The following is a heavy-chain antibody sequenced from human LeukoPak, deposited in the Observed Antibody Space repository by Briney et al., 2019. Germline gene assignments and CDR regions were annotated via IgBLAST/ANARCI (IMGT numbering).Heavy chain of an antibody. CDR1: GFTFSTYS. Sequence: GGSLRLSCAASGFTFSTYSMNWVRQAPGKGLEWVSAISGSGGSTYYADSVKGRFTISRDNSKNTLYLQMNSLRAEDTAVYYCAKDLRTRGARYFDYWGQGTLVTVSS. CDR2: ISGSGGST. D-gene: IGHD3-10*01. CDR3: AKDLRTRGARYFDY. J-gene: IGHJ4*02. V-gene: IGHV3-23*01.